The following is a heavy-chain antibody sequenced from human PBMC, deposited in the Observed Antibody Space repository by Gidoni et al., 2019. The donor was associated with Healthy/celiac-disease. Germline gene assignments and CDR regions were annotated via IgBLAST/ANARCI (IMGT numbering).Heavy chain of an antibody. J-gene: IGHJ5*02. CDR2: ISGSGGST. V-gene: IGHV3-23*01. CDR3: AKPRLRFLEWGNSRPHNWFDP. CDR1: GFTFSSYA. Sequence: EVQLLESGGGLVQPGGSLRLSCAASGFTFSSYAMSWVRQAPGKGLEWVSAISGSGGSTYYADSVKGRFTISRDNSKNTLYLQMNSLRAEDTAVYYCAKPRLRFLEWGNSRPHNWFDPWGQGTLVTVSS. D-gene: IGHD3-3*01.